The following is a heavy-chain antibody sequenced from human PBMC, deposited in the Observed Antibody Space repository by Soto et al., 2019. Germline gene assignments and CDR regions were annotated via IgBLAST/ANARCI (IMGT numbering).Heavy chain of an antibody. J-gene: IGHJ3*02. Sequence: SETLSLTCTVSGGSISSYYWSWIRQPPGKGLEWIGYIYYSGSTNYNPSLKSRVTISVDTSKNQFSLKLSSVTAADTAVYYCARGSGGNGAFDTWGQGTMVTVSS. V-gene: IGHV4-59*01. CDR3: ARGSGGNGAFDT. CDR1: GGSISSYY. CDR2: IYYSGST. D-gene: IGHD2-15*01.